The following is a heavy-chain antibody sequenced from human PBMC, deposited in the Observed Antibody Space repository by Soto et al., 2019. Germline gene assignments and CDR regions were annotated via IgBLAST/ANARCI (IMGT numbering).Heavy chain of an antibody. CDR3: ARDKAGFGSFDY. J-gene: IGHJ4*02. Sequence: SETLSLTCTVSGGSISSYYWNWIRQPPGKGLEWIGYIYYSGSTNYNPSLKSRVTISVDTSKNQFSLKLSSVTAADTAVYYCARDKAGFGSFDYWGQGTLVTVSS. V-gene: IGHV4-59*01. CDR2: IYYSGST. D-gene: IGHD3-10*01. CDR1: GGSISSYY.